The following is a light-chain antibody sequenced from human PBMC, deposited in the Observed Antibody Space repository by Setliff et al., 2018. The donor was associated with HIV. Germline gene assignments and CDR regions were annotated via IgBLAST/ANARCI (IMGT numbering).Light chain of an antibody. CDR1: SSDVGAYNY. J-gene: IGLJ1*01. Sequence: QSALTQPASVSGSPGQSITISCPGTSSDVGAYNYVSWYQQHPGKAPKLMIYQATKRPSGVSNRFSGSKSGNTASLTISGLQAEDEADYYCCSNTGSNTYVFGSGTKGTVL. CDR2: QAT. V-gene: IGLV2-14*01. CDR3: CSNTGSNTYV.